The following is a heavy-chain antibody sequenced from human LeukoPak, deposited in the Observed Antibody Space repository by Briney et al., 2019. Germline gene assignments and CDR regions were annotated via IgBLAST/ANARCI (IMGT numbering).Heavy chain of an antibody. V-gene: IGHV3-30*02. CDR1: GFTFSIYG. Sequence: PGGSLRLSCAASGFTFSIYGMHWVRQAPGKGREGGAFIRYDGSNKYYADSVKGRFTISRDNSKNTLYLQMNSLRAEDTAVYYCAKDPTLEYSSSSDLSFDYWGQGTLVTVSS. CDR2: IRYDGSNK. D-gene: IGHD6-6*01. CDR3: AKDPTLEYSSSSDLSFDY. J-gene: IGHJ4*02.